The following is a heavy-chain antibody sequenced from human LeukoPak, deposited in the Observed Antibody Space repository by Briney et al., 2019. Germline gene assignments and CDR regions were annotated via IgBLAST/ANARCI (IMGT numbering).Heavy chain of an antibody. J-gene: IGHJ5*02. CDR2: IYTSGST. V-gene: IGHV4-4*08. D-gene: IGHD4/OR15-4a*01. Sequence: SETLSLTCTVSGGSISSYYWSWIRKPPGQGLEWIGYIYTSGSTNYNHSLRSRVTMSLDTSKNQISLKLSSVTAADTAMYYCARSTMVNTATGWFDPWGQGTLVTVSS. CDR3: ARSTMVNTATGWFDP. CDR1: GGSISSYY.